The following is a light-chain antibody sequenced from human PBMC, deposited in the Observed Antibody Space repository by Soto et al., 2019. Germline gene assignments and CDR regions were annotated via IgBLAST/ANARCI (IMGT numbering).Light chain of an antibody. CDR2: GVS. Sequence: QSALTQPASVSGSPGQSITISCTGTSSDVGGYNYVSWYQQHPGKAPKLMIYGVSNRPSGVSNRFSGSKSANTASLTISGLQAEDEADSYCSSYTSSSTSHVFGTGTKLTVL. V-gene: IGLV2-14*01. CDR1: SSDVGGYNY. CDR3: SSYTSSSTSHV. J-gene: IGLJ1*01.